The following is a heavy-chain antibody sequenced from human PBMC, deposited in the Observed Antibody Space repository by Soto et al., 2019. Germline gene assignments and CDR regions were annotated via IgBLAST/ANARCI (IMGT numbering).Heavy chain of an antibody. CDR3: ARGDSTDCSNGVCSFFYNHDMDV. J-gene: IGHJ6*02. CDR2: INPKSGGT. Sequence: ASVKVSFKASGYSFTDYHIHWARQAPGQGLEWLGRINPKSGGTSTAQKFQGWVTMTTDTSISTASMELTRLTSDDTAIYYCARGDSTDCSNGVCSFFYNHDMDVWGQGTTVTVSS. CDR1: GYSFTDYH. V-gene: IGHV1-2*04. D-gene: IGHD2-8*01.